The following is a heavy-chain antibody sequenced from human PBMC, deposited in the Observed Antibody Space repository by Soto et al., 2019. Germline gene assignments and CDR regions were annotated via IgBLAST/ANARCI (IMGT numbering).Heavy chain of an antibody. CDR1: CGSFSGYY. Sequence: PSETLSLTCAVYCGSFSGYYWGWIRQPPGKGLEWIGEINHSGSTNYNPSLKSRVTISVDTSKNQFSLKLSSVTAADTAVYYCARARLGYCTNGVCPPNWFDPWGQGTLVTVSS. V-gene: IGHV4-34*01. J-gene: IGHJ5*02. CDR3: ARARLGYCTNGVCPPNWFDP. D-gene: IGHD2-8*01. CDR2: INHSGST.